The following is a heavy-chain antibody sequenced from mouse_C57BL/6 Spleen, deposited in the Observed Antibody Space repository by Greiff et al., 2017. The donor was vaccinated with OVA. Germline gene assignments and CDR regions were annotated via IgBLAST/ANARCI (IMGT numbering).Heavy chain of an antibody. Sequence: QVQLKQPGAELVMPGASVKLSCKASGYTFTSYWMHWVKQRPGQGLEWIGEIDPSDSYTNYNQKFKGKSTLTVDKSSSTAYMQLSSLTSEDSAVYYHARVYYSNYFDYWGQGTTLTVSS. CDR1: GYTFTSYW. CDR2: IDPSDSYT. CDR3: ARVYYSNYFDY. V-gene: IGHV1-69*01. J-gene: IGHJ2*01. D-gene: IGHD2-5*01.